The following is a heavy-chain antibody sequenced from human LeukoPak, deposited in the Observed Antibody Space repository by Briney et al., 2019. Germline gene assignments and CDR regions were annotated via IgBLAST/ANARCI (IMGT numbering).Heavy chain of an antibody. Sequence: GGSLRLSCAASGFTFSSYGMSWVRQAPGKGLEWVSGISGSGGSTYYADSVKGRFTISRDNSKNTLYLQMNSLRAEDTAVYYCARIPIVLITSGGYWGQGTLVTVSS. CDR2: ISGSGGST. J-gene: IGHJ4*02. V-gene: IGHV3-23*01. CDR3: ARIPIVLITSGGY. CDR1: GFTFSSYG. D-gene: IGHD3-22*01.